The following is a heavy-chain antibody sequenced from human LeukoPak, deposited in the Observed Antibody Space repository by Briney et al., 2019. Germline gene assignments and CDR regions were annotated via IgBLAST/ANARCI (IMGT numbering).Heavy chain of an antibody. D-gene: IGHD2-2*01. CDR2: IWYDGSNK. V-gene: IGHV3-33*06. CDR3: AKGLPPPPAASYYYYGMDV. CDR1: GFTFSSYG. J-gene: IGHJ6*02. Sequence: GRSLRLSCAASGFTFSSYGMHWVRQAPGKGLEWVAVIWYDGSNKYYADSVKGRFTISRDNSKNTLYLQMNSLRAEDTAVYYCAKGLPPPPAASYYYYGMDVWGQGTTVTVSS.